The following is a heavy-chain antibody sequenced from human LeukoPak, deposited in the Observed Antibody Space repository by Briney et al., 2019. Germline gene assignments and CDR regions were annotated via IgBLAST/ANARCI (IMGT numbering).Heavy chain of an antibody. CDR1: GGSISSGGYY. D-gene: IGHD4-23*01. CDR3: ARQSDGGNWIDY. CDR2: IYYSGST. J-gene: IGHJ4*02. Sequence: KASETLSLTCTVSGGSISSGGYYWSWIRQHPGKGLEWIGYIYYSGSTYYNPSLKSRVTISVDTSKNQFSLKLSSVTAADTAVYYCARQSDGGNWIDYWGQGTLVTDSS. V-gene: IGHV4-31*03.